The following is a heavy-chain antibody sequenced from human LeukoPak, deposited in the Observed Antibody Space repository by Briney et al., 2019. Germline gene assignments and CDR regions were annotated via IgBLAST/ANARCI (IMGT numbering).Heavy chain of an antibody. J-gene: IGHJ3*02. CDR3: AREWTYYYGSGSYDAFDI. V-gene: IGHV4-31*11. CDR2: IYYSGST. D-gene: IGHD3-10*01. Sequence: SQTLSLTCAVSGGSISSGGYYWSWIRQHPGKGLEWIGYIYYSGSTYYNPSLKSRVTISVDTSKNQFSLKLSSVTAADTAVYYCAREWTYYYGSGSYDAFDIWGQGTMVTVSS. CDR1: GGSISSGGYY.